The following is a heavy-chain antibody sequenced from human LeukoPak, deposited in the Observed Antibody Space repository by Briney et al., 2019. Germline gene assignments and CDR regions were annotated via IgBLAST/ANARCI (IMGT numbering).Heavy chain of an antibody. J-gene: IGHJ3*02. CDR3: ANTLTTVVIPGAFDI. CDR1: GLTFSSYA. Sequence: GGSLRLSCAASGLTFSSYAVSWVRQTPGKGLEWVSAISGSGGSTYYADSVKGRFTISRDNSKNTLYLQMNSLRAEDTAVYYCANTLTTVVIPGAFDIWGQGTMVTVSS. D-gene: IGHD4-23*01. V-gene: IGHV3-23*01. CDR2: ISGSGGST.